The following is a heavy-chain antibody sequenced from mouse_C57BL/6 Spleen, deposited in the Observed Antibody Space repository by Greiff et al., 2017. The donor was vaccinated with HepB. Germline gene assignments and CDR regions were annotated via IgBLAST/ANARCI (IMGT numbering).Heavy chain of an antibody. D-gene: IGHD2-5*01. Sequence: QVQLQQPGAELVRPGTSVKLSCKASGYTFTSYWMHWVKQRPGQGLEWIGVIDPSDSYTNYNQKFKGKATLTVDTSSSTAYMQLSSLTSEDSAVYYCARRASYYSNQGFAYWGQGTLVTVSA. V-gene: IGHV1-59*01. J-gene: IGHJ3*01. CDR1: GYTFTSYW. CDR2: IDPSDSYT. CDR3: ARRASYYSNQGFAY.